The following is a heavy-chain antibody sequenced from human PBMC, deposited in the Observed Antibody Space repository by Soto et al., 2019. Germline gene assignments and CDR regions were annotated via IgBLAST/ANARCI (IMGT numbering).Heavy chain of an antibody. CDR2: FDPEDGQT. Sequence: GASVKVSCKVSGYSLTELSIHWVRQAPEKGLEWMGSFDPEDGQTINKQKFQDRVTMTGDTSSDTGYMELSNLRSEETAIYYCATSLELPLGVDIWGQGTTVTVSS. D-gene: IGHD1-7*01. CDR3: ATSLELPLGVDI. CDR1: GYSLTELS. V-gene: IGHV1-24*01. J-gene: IGHJ6*02.